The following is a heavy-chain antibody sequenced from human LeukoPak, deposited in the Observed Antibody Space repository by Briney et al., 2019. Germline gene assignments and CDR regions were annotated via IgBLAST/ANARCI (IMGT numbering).Heavy chain of an antibody. D-gene: IGHD5-24*01. CDR1: GGTFSSYA. J-gene: IGHJ4*02. CDR2: IIPIFGTA. V-gene: IGHV1-69*05. CDR3: AREKDGYNYY. Sequence: GASVKVSCKASGGTFSSYAISWVRQAPGQGLEGMGGIIPIFGTANYAQKFQGRVTITTDESTSTAYMELSSLRSEDTAVYYCAREKDGYNYYWGQGTLVTVSS.